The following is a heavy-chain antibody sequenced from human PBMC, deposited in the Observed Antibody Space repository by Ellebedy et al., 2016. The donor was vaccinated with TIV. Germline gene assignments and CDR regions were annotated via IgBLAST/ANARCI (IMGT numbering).Heavy chain of an antibody. CDR1: GGSISSGGYS. CDR3: ARRLKPGSWFDP. CDR2: FYHSGST. J-gene: IGHJ5*02. Sequence: MPSETLSLTCAVSGGSISSGGYSWSWIRQPPGKGLEWIGYFYHSGSTYYNPSLKSRVTISVDRSKNQFSLKLSSVTAADTAMYYCARRLKPGSWFDPWGQGTLVTVSS. D-gene: IGHD1-26*01. V-gene: IGHV4-30-2*01.